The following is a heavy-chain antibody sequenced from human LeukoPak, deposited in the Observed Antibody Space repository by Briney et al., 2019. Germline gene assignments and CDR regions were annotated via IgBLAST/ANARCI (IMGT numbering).Heavy chain of an antibody. J-gene: IGHJ6*02. CDR2: IKQDGSEK. D-gene: IGHD2-2*01. V-gene: IGHV3-7*01. CDR1: GFAFSSYS. CDR3: AREDIVVVPAAQYYYYYYGMDV. Sequence: GGSPRLSCAASGFAFSSYSMNWVRQAPGKGLEWVANIKQDGSEKYYVDSVKGRFTISRDNAKNSLYLQMNSLRAEDTAVYYCAREDIVVVPAAQYYYYYYGMDVWGQGTTVTVSS.